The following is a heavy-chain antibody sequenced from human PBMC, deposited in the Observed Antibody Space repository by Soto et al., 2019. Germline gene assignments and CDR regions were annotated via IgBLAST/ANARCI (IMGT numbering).Heavy chain of an antibody. Sequence: EVQLLESGGGVVQPGGSLRLSCVASGFNFKKFAMAWVRQAPGEGLEWVSGISGCGGSTSYADSVKCRFSIARDDSKNTLSLQMNILRVEDTAQYYCAKADGEQWLVPHLDNWGQGTLVTVS. V-gene: IGHV3-23*01. D-gene: IGHD6-19*01. CDR1: GFNFKKFA. CDR2: ISGCGGST. J-gene: IGHJ4*02. CDR3: AKADGEQWLVPHLDN.